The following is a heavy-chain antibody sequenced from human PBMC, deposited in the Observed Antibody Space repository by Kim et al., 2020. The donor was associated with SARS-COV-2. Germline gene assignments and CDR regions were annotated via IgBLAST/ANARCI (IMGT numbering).Heavy chain of an antibody. CDR3: ANTPGGYYYYGMDV. Sequence: ADSVKGRFTISRDNSKKTLYLQMNSLRAEDTAVYYCANTPGGYYYYGMDVWGQGTTVTVSS. V-gene: IGHV3-23*01. D-gene: IGHD2-15*01. J-gene: IGHJ6*02.